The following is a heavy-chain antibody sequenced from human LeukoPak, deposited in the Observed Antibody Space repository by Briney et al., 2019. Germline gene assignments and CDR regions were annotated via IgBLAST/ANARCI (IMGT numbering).Heavy chain of an antibody. Sequence: PSETLSLTCAVYGGSFSGYYWSWIRQPPGKGLEWIGEINHSGSTNYNPSLKSRVTISVDTSKNQFSLKLSSVTAADTAVYYCARHRLLLWFGDPRPFDYWGQGTLVTVSS. CDR2: INHSGST. J-gene: IGHJ4*02. CDR3: ARHRLLLWFGDPRPFDY. CDR1: GGSFSGYY. D-gene: IGHD3-10*01. V-gene: IGHV4-34*01.